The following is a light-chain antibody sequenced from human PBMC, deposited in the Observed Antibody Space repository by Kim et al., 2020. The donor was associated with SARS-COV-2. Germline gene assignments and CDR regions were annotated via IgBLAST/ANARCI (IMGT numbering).Light chain of an antibody. Sequence: ASVADEVTITCRAIQDIRNDLGLYQQNPGRAPKRLIYGASSLQSGVPSRFSVSGSGTEFTLTISSVQPEDFATYFCLQHSTYPITFGQGTRLEIK. CDR1: QDIRND. CDR3: LQHSTYPIT. V-gene: IGKV1-17*01. CDR2: GAS. J-gene: IGKJ5*01.